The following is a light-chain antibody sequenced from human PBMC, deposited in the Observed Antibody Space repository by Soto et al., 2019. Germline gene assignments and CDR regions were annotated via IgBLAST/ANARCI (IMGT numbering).Light chain of an antibody. V-gene: IGLV1-40*01. Sequence: QSVLTQPPSVSGAPGQGVTISCAGTSSNIGAGYDVHWYQQVPGTAPKLLIYTNSNRPSGVPDRFSGSKSGTSASLAITGLQAADKADYYCQSYDSSLSALVFGGGTKLTVL. J-gene: IGLJ3*02. CDR2: TNS. CDR3: QSYDSSLSALV. CDR1: SSNIGAGYD.